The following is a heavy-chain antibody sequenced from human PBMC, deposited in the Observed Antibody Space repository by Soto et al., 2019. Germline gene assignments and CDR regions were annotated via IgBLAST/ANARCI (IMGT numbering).Heavy chain of an antibody. V-gene: IGHV3-30-3*01. D-gene: IGHD1-1*01. Sequence: GGSLRLSCEVSGFTLYTYAMQWVRQAPGKGLEWVALITHDGSRKVYADSVKGRFTISRGTSKNTVDLQMDSLRPEDSAVYYCASLADYWGRGTLVTVSS. CDR3: ASLADY. J-gene: IGHJ4*02. CDR2: ITHDGSRK. CDR1: GFTLYTYA.